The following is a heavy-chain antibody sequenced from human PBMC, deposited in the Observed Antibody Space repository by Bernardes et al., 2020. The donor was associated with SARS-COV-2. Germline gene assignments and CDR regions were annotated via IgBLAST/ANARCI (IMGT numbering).Heavy chain of an antibody. CDR1: GGSISSYY. V-gene: IGHV4-59*01. CDR3: ARVPASGSYYAHGLDV. CDR2: IYHSGST. D-gene: IGHD3-22*01. Sequence: SETLSLTCSVSGGSISSYYWSWIRQPPGKGLEWIGYIYHSGSTNYNPSLKSRVTISVGTSKKQFSLNLTSVTAADTAVYYCARVPASGSYYAHGLDVWGQGTTVSVSS. J-gene: IGHJ6*02.